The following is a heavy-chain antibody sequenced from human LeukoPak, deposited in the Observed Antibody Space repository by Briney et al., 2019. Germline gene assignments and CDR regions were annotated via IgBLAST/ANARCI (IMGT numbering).Heavy chain of an antibody. D-gene: IGHD3-10*01. CDR2: IYHSGST. CDR1: GGSISSGGYS. V-gene: IGHV4-30-2*01. Sequence: SQTLSLTCAVSGGSISSGGYSWRWIRQPPGKGLEWIGYIYHSGSTYYNPSLKSRVTISVDRSKNQFSLKLSSVTAADTAVYYCARDYGSGSGAFDIWGQGTMVTVSS. CDR3: ARDYGSGSGAFDI. J-gene: IGHJ3*02.